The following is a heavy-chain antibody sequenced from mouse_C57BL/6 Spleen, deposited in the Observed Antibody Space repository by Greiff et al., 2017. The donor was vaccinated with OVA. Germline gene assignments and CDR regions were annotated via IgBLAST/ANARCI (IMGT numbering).Heavy chain of an antibody. V-gene: IGHV1-82*01. CDR2: LSPGDGAT. CDR3: ARGDSSGYGGYYFDY. CDR1: GYAFSSSW. D-gene: IGHD3-2*02. J-gene: IGHJ2*01. Sequence: QVQLKQSGPELVKPGASVKISCKASGYAFSSSWMNWVKQRPGKGLECIVRLSPGDGATTSNGKFKGKATLTADKSSSTAYMQLSSLTSEDSAVYFCARGDSSGYGGYYFDYWGQGTTLTVSS.